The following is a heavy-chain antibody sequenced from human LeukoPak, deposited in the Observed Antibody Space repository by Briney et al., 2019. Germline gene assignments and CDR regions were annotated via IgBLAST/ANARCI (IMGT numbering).Heavy chain of an antibody. D-gene: IGHD6-19*01. Sequence: GESLKISCKGSGYSFTSYWIGWVRQMPGKGLGWMGIIYPGDSDTRYSPSFQGQVTISADKSISTAYLQWSSLKASDTAMYYCARQGSSGWYGDYYYGMDVWGQGTTVTVSS. CDR2: IYPGDSDT. CDR1: GYSFTSYW. J-gene: IGHJ6*02. V-gene: IGHV5-51*01. CDR3: ARQGSSGWYGDYYYGMDV.